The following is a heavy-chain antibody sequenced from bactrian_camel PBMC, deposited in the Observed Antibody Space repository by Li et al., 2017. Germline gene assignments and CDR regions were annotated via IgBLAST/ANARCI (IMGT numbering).Heavy chain of an antibody. D-gene: IGHD5*01. CDR3: ASTGGIWYPETRSLDPGPYEH. V-gene: IGHV3S2*01. Sequence: VQLVESGGGSVQPGGSLRLSCVASGFRFDMYSMSWIRQAPGKGFEWVASIGSTGTSPSYTASVEGRFTISQDDTQDTLYLRLNNLKPEDTAIYYCASTGGIWYPETRSLDPGPYEHWGQGTQVTVS. J-gene: IGHJ4*01. CDR1: GFRFDMYS. CDR2: IGSTGTSP.